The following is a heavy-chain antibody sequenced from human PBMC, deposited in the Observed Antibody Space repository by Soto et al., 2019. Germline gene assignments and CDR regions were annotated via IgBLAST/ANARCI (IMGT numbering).Heavy chain of an antibody. CDR1: GGTFSSYA. CDR2: IIPIFGTA. Sequence: QVQLVQSGAEVKKPGSSVKVSCKASGGTFSSYAISWVRQAPGQGLEWMGGIIPIFGTANYAQKFQGRVTITADESTSTAYMELSSLRSEDTAVYYCARAPLESIAARPPYYYYGMDVWGQGTTVTVSS. CDR3: ARAPLESIAARPPYYYYGMDV. J-gene: IGHJ6*02. V-gene: IGHV1-69*01. D-gene: IGHD6-6*01.